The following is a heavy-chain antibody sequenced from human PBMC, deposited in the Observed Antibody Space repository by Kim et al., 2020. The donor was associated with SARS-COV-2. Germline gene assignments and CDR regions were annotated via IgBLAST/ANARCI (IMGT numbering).Heavy chain of an antibody. V-gene: IGHV3-74*01. CDR3: ARGPYSSGWRDFDY. D-gene: IGHD6-19*01. J-gene: IGHJ4*02. Sequence: ADTVEGRFNISRDNAKSTLYLKMNSLRADDTAVYYCARGPYSSGWRDFDYWGQGTLVTVSS.